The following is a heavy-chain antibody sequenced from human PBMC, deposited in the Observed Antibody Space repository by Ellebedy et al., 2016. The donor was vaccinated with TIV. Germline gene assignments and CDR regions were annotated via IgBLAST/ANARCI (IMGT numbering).Heavy chain of an antibody. D-gene: IGHD1-7*01. V-gene: IGHV4-39*01. Sequence: SETLSLTXTVSGDSISSDSYFWVWVRQPPGKGLEWIGSIYYGGTSSYDPSLKSRVTISIATSKNQFSLKLSSVTAADTAVYYCSRWRRTATTGDDYWGQGTLVTVSS. J-gene: IGHJ4*02. CDR3: SRWRRTATTGDDY. CDR2: IYYGGTS. CDR1: GDSISSDSYF.